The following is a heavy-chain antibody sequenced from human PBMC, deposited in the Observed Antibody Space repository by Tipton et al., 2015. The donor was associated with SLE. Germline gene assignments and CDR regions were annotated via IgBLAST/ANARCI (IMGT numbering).Heavy chain of an antibody. CDR3: ARVRRARGAFYI. J-gene: IGHJ3*02. V-gene: IGHV3-53*05. D-gene: IGHD3-10*01. Sequence: SLRLSCAASGFDVSSNYMTWVRQAPGKGLEWVSVIYSGDKIYYADSVKGRFTISRDNSNNTLYLQMNSLRPEDTAVYFCARVRRARGAFYIWGQGTIITVSS. CDR1: GFDVSSNY. CDR2: IYSGDKI.